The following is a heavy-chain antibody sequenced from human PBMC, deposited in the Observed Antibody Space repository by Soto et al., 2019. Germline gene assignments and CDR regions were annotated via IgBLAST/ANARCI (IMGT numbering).Heavy chain of an antibody. J-gene: IGHJ4*02. V-gene: IGHV1-69*12. D-gene: IGHD2-15*01. Sequence: QVQLVQSGAEVKKPGSSVKVSCKASGGTFSSYAISWVRQAPGQGLEWMGGIIPIFGTANYAQKFQGRVTSTADESTSTAYMERSSLGAEDTAVYYCAEGYCSGGSCYSYWGQGTLVTVSS. CDR2: IIPIFGTA. CDR3: AEGYCSGGSCYSY. CDR1: GGTFSSYA.